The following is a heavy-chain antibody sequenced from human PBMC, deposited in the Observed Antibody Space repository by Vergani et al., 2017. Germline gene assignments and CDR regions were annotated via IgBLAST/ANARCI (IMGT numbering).Heavy chain of an antibody. J-gene: IGHJ4*02. V-gene: IGHV4-38-2*01. Sequence: QVQLQESDPGLVKPSETLSLTCAVSGYSISSGYYWGWIRQPPGKGLEWIGSIYHSGSTYYNPSLKSRVTISVDTSKNQFSLKLSSVTAADTAVYYCVRGGNSFDYWGQGTLVTVSS. CDR2: IYHSGST. D-gene: IGHD4-23*01. CDR1: GYSISSGYY. CDR3: VRGGNSFDY.